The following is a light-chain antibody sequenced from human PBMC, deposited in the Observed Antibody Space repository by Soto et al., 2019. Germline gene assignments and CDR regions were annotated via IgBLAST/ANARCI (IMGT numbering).Light chain of an antibody. CDR2: STY. V-gene: IGLV1-44*01. Sequence: QSVLTQPPSASGTPGQRVTISCSGSGSNIGSNSVSWYQHLPGKAPNLLIYSTYQRPSGVPDRFSGSKSGTSASLAISGLQSEDVTDYYCATWDDSLNGYVFGTGTKLTVL. J-gene: IGLJ1*01. CDR1: GSNIGSNS. CDR3: ATWDDSLNGYV.